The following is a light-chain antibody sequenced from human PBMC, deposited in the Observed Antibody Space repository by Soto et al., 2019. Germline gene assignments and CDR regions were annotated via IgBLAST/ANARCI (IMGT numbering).Light chain of an antibody. CDR3: CSYAGNSWV. Sequence: QAVVTQPRSVSGSPGQSVTISCTGTSSDVGGYNYVSWYQQYPGKAPKLIIYDVIKRPSGVPDRFSGSKSGNTASLTISGLQAEDEADYHCCSYAGNSWVFGGGTKLTVL. CDR1: SSDVGGYNY. V-gene: IGLV2-11*01. CDR2: DVI. J-gene: IGLJ3*02.